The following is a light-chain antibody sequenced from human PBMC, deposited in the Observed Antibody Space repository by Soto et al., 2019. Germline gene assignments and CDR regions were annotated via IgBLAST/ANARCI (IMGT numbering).Light chain of an antibody. CDR2: AAS. Sequence: AIRMTQSPSSLSASPGDRVTITCRASQGISSYLAWYQQKPGKAPKLPIYAASTLQSGVPSRFSGSGSGTDFTLTISCLQSEDFATYYCQQLHGYPITFGQGTRLEIK. CDR1: QGISSY. CDR3: QQLHGYPIT. V-gene: IGKV1-8*01. J-gene: IGKJ5*01.